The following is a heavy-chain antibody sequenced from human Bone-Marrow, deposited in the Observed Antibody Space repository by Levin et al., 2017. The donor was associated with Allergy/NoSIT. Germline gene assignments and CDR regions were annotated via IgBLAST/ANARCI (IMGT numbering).Heavy chain of an antibody. J-gene: IGHJ4*02. V-gene: IGHV3-53*01. D-gene: IGHD5-18*01. Sequence: GGSLRLSCAASGFTVSSNYMSWVRQAPGKGLEWVSVIYSGGSTYYADSVKGRFTISRDNSKNTLYLQMNSLRAEDTAVYYCARGHTSYGYVDYFDYWGQGTLVTVSS. CDR1: GFTVSSNY. CDR2: IYSGGST. CDR3: ARGHTSYGYVDYFDY.